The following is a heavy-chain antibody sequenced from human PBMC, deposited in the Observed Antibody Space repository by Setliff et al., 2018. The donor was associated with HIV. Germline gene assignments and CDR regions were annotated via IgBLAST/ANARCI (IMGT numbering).Heavy chain of an antibody. D-gene: IGHD3-3*01. V-gene: IGHV3-64*02. Sequence: GGSLRLSCAASGFTFSSYAMHWVRQVPGKGLEYVSTISSDGGRTYYADSVKGRFTISRDNSKNTLSLQMGSLKTEDMAVYYCARSPYYDFWTGPVEYLQHWGQGTRVTVSS. CDR3: ARSPYYDFWTGPVEYLQH. J-gene: IGHJ1*01. CDR1: GFTFSSYA. CDR2: ISSDGGRT.